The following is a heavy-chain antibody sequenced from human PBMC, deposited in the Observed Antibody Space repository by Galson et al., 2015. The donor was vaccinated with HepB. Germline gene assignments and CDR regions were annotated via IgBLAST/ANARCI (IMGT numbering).Heavy chain of an antibody. D-gene: IGHD6-19*01. V-gene: IGHV1-18*01. CDR1: GYTFTSYG. J-gene: IGHJ4*02. Sequence: SVKVSCKASGYTFTSYGISWVRQAPGQGLEWMGWISAYNGNTNYAQKLQGRVTMTTDTSTSTAYMELRSLRSDDTAVYYCARPPSDSSGWYYFDYWGQGTLVTVSS. CDR3: ARPPSDSSGWYYFDY. CDR2: ISAYNGNT.